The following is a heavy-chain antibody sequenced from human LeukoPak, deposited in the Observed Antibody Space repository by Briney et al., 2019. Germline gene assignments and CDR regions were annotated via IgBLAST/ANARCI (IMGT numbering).Heavy chain of an antibody. CDR1: GFTFSGYS. Sequence: PGGSLRLSCTASGFTFSGYSMNWIRQAPGKGLEWVAVISYDGSNKYYADSVKGRFTISRDNSKNTLYLQMNSLRAEDTAVYYCAKDVAAVAGLFDYWGQGTLVTVSS. CDR2: ISYDGSNK. J-gene: IGHJ4*02. D-gene: IGHD6-19*01. CDR3: AKDVAAVAGLFDY. V-gene: IGHV3-30*18.